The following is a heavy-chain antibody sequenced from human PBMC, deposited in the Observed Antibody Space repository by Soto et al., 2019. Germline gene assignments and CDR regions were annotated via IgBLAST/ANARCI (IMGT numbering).Heavy chain of an antibody. J-gene: IGHJ2*01. V-gene: IGHV4-34*01. CDR2: INDRGSI. Sequence: QVQLQQWGAGPLRPLETLSLTCGVSGGSFSGYYWAWIRQSPGKGLGWIGEINDRGSINYNPSLKSRVSISVDTSKNHYSLNLRSVTAAGTAVYYCARESHDILTGPPWVWYFDLWGRGTLVTVSS. CDR1: GGSFSGYY. CDR3: ARESHDILTGPPWVWYFDL. D-gene: IGHD3-9*01.